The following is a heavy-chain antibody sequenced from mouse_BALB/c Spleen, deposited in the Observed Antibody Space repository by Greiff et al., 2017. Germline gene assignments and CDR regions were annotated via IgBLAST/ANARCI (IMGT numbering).Heavy chain of an antibody. J-gene: IGHJ3*01. D-gene: IGHD2-1*01. V-gene: IGHV1-7*01. Sequence: QVQLQQSGAELAKPGASVKMSCKASGYTFTSYWMHWVKQRPGQGLEWIGYINPSTGYTEYNQKFKDKATLTADKSSSTAYMQLSSLTSEDSAVYYCARDGNYVWFAYWGQGTLVTVSA. CDR1: GYTFTSYW. CDR3: ARDGNYVWFAY. CDR2: INPSTGYT.